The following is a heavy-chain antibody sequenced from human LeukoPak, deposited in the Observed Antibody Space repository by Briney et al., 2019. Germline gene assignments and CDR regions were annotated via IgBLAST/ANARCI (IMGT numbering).Heavy chain of an antibody. J-gene: IGHJ4*02. D-gene: IGHD5-18*01. V-gene: IGHV4-30-2*01. Sequence: TLALTCTVSGGSISSGGYYWSWIRQPPGKGLEWIGYIYHSGSTYYNPSLKSRVTISVDRSKNQFTLKLSSVTAADTAVYYCARRGYSYGPNFDYWGQGTLVTVSS. CDR3: ARRGYSYGPNFDY. CDR1: GGSISSGGYY. CDR2: IYHSGST.